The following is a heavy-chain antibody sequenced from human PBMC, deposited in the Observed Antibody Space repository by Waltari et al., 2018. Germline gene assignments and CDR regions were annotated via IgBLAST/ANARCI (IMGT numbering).Heavy chain of an antibody. D-gene: IGHD1-1*01. CDR1: GYTFTGYY. CDR3: AIETGGPELFDY. CDR2: INPNSGGT. V-gene: IGHV1-2*06. J-gene: IGHJ4*02. Sequence: QVQLVQSGAEVKTPGASVKVYCTASGYTFTGYYMHWVRQAPGQGLEWMGRINPNSGGTNYAQKFQGRVTMTRDTSISTADMELSRLRSDDTAVYYCAIETGGPELFDYWGQGTLVTVSS.